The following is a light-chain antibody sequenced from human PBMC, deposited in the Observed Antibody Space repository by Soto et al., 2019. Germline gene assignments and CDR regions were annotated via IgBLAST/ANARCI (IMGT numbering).Light chain of an antibody. CDR1: QDISNY. CDR3: QQYDNLPPYP. J-gene: IGKJ2*01. CDR2: DAS. V-gene: IGKV1-33*01. Sequence: DIQMTQSPSSLSASVGDRVTITCQASQDISNYLNWYQQKPGKAPKLLIYDASNLETGVPSRFSGSGYGTEFTFPISRLQPEDIATYYCQQYDNLPPYPFGQGTKLEIK.